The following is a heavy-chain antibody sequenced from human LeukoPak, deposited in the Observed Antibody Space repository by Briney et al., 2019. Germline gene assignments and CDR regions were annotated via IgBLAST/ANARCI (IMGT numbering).Heavy chain of an antibody. D-gene: IGHD4-17*01. CDR1: GFTFSSYA. V-gene: IGHV3-23*01. J-gene: IGHJ4*02. CDR3: AKLVTTFFDF. Sequence: PGGSLRLSCAASGFTFSSYAMSWVRQAPGKGLECVSAISSSGGNTYYADSVKGRFTISRDNSKSTLYLQMNSLRAEDTAVYYCAKLVTTFFDFWGQGTLVTVSS. CDR2: ISSSGGNT.